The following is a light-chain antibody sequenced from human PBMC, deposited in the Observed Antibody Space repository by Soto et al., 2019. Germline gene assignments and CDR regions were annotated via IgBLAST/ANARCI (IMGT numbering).Light chain of an antibody. CDR3: QHYDSFRT. CDR1: QSVSSSY. J-gene: IGKJ1*01. CDR2: GAS. Sequence: EIVMTQSPATLSVSPGERATLSCRASQSVSSSYLAWYQQKPGQAPRLLIFGASGRATGIPDRFSGSGSGTDFTLTISRLEPEDFAVYYCQHYDSFRTFGQGTKVDIK. V-gene: IGKV3-20*01.